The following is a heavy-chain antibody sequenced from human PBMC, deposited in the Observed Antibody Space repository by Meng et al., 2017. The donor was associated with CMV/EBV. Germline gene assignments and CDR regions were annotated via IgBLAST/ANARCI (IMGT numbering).Heavy chain of an antibody. CDR2: INSDGSSK. CDR3: AREYYDFWSGYHNWFDP. Sequence: FTFSSYWMHWVRQAPGKGLVWVSRINSDGSSKSYADSVKGRFTISRDNSKNTLYLQMNSLRAEDTAVYYCAREYYDFWSGYHNWFDPWGQGTLVTVSS. V-gene: IGHV3-74*01. J-gene: IGHJ5*02. D-gene: IGHD3-3*01. CDR1: FTFSSYW.